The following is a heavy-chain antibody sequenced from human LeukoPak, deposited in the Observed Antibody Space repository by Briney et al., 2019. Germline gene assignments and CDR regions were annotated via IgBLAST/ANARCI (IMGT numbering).Heavy chain of an antibody. J-gene: IGHJ3*02. V-gene: IGHV4-39*01. CDR1: GGSISSSGYY. Sequence: LETLSLTCTVPGGSISSSGYYWGWIRQAPGKGLEWIGRIYWTGSTYYNPSLKRRLTMSVDTSKRQLYLKLTSVTAADTAVYYCARHLPGERWFGDPPTPFDIWGQGTMVTVSS. CDR3: ARHLPGERWFGDPPTPFDI. CDR2: IYWTGST. D-gene: IGHD3-10*01.